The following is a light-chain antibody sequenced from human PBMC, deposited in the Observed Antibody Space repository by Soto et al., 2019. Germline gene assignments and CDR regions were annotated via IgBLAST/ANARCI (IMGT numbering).Light chain of an antibody. CDR2: EVS. CDR1: SSDVGSYNY. CDR3: SSYTTRTTLYV. J-gene: IGLJ1*01. Sequence: SVLTRPAAVSGSPGQSITIACTGTSSDVGSYNYVSWYQLHPGKAPKLMIYEVSNRPSGVSNRFSGSKSGDTASLTISELQAEDEADYYCSSYTTRTTLYVFGTGTRSPS. V-gene: IGLV2-14*01.